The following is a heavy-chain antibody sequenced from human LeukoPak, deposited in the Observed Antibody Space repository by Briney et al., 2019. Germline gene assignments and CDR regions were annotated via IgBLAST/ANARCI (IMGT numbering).Heavy chain of an antibody. CDR3: ARDRRGGYSYGFLDY. V-gene: IGHV3-21*01. Sequence: PGGSLRLSCAASGFTFSSYSMNWVRQAPGKGLEWVSSISSSSSYIYYADSVKGRFTISRDNAKNSLYLQMNSLRAEDTAVYYCARDRRGGYSYGFLDYRGQGTLVTVSS. D-gene: IGHD5-18*01. CDR1: GFTFSSYS. CDR2: ISSSSSYI. J-gene: IGHJ4*02.